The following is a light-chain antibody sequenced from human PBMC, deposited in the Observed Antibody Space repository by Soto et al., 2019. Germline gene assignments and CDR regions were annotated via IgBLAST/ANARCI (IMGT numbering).Light chain of an antibody. V-gene: IGKV3-11*01. J-gene: IGKJ4*01. CDR1: QSVSSD. CDR3: QQRSNWPPLN. Sequence: EIVLTQSPATLSLSPVEIATFSCSSSQSVSSDLVWYQQKPGQAPRLLIYDASNRATGIPARFSGSGSGTDFTLTISSLEPEDFAVYYCQQRSNWPPLNFGGGTKVDIK. CDR2: DAS.